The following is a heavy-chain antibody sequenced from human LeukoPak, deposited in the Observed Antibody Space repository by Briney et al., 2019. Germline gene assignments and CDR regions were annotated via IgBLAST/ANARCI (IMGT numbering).Heavy chain of an antibody. V-gene: IGHV3-49*04. CDR2: IRTKDFGCTT. J-gene: IGHJ4*02. CDR3: SRDGLDYYGSGSYRGFDY. D-gene: IGHD3-10*01. Sequence: GGTLRLSCAASGFTFSSYGMSWVRQAPGKGLEYIGFIRTKDFGCTTEYAASVKGRFTISRDDSKSIAYLQIHSLKSEDTAVYYCSRDGLDYYGSGSYRGFDYWGQGTLVTVSS. CDR1: GFTFSSYG.